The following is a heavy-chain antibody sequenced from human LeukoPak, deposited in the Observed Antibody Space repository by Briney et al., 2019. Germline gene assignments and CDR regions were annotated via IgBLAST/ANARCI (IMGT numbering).Heavy chain of an antibody. V-gene: IGHV4-59*01. D-gene: IGHD3-10*01. CDR2: IYDSGST. J-gene: IGHJ4*02. CDR1: GGSISTYY. CDR3: ARLHYYGSGTYYSYVDY. Sequence: SETLSLTCTVSGGSISTYYWSWIRQPPGKGLEWIGYIYDSGSTNYNPSLKSRVTILVDRSKNQFSLELRPVTAADRAVYYCARLHYYGSGTYYSYVDYWGQGTLVTVSS.